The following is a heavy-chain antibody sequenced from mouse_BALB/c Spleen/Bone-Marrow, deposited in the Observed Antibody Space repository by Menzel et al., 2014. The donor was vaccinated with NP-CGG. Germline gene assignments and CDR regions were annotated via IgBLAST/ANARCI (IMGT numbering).Heavy chain of an antibody. V-gene: IGHV3-2*02. CDR2: ISYSGST. CDR1: GYSITSDYA. CDR3: ASLSDWGNYASAMDH. D-gene: IGHD2-1*01. Sequence: EVQLQQSGPGLVKPSQSLSLTCTVTGYSITSDYAWNWIRQFPGNKLEWMGYISYSGSTSYNPSLKSRISITRDTSKNQFFLQLNSVTTEDTATYYCASLSDWGNYASAMDHWGQGTSVTVSS. J-gene: IGHJ4*01.